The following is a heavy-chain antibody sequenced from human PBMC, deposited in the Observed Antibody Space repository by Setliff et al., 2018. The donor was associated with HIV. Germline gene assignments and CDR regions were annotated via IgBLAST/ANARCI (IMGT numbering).Heavy chain of an antibody. D-gene: IGHD3-22*01. CDR1: GFTFSGSL. J-gene: IGHJ4*02. CDR2: IKTEAEGYAT. V-gene: IGHV3-73*01. CDR3: TRPQYIYDNSDSDN. Sequence: GGSLRLSCGASGFTFSGSLMHWVRQASGKGLEWVGRIKTEAEGYATAYAASVKGRFTISRDDSKNTAYLQMNSLKTEDTAIYYCTRPQYIYDNSDSDNWGQGALVTVSS.